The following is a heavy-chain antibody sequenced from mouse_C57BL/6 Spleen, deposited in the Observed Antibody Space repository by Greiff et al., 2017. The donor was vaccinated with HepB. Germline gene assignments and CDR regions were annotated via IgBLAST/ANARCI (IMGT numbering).Heavy chain of an antibody. CDR1: GFNIKDDY. D-gene: IGHD2-3*01. CDR2: IDPENGDT. J-gene: IGHJ4*01. Sequence: EVQLQQSGAELVRPGASVKLSCTASGFNIKDDYMHWVKQRPEQGLEWIGWIDPENGDTEYASKFQGKATITAATSSNTAYLQLSSMTSEDTAVYYCTTRLLYAMDYWGQGTSVTVSS. CDR3: TTRLLYAMDY. V-gene: IGHV14-4*01.